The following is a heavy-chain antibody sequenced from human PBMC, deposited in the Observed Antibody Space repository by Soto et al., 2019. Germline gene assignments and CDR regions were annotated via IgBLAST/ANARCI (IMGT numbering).Heavy chain of an antibody. V-gene: IGHV4-34*02. CDR3: ARGHIPVYGPVPDYFDS. CDR1: GVSLRGSY. CDR2: VTHSGST. D-gene: IGHD2-21*01. J-gene: IGHJ4*02. Sequence: QVHLQQWGAGLLKPSETLSLTCGVYGVSLRGSYWSWIRQPPGKALEWLGKVTHSGSTTFNPSLKSRVSVSVDTSDNQFSLKLTSVTAADTAVYYCARGHIPVYGPVPDYFDSWGQGTLVTVSS.